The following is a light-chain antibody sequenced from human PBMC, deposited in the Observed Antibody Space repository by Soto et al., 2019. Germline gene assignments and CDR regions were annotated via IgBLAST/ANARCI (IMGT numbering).Light chain of an antibody. J-gene: IGKJ3*01. V-gene: IGKV4-1*01. CDR1: QSVLYSTTNRNS. CDR3: QQYYRAQFT. Sequence: DNVLTQSPDSLAVPLGERASFNCTTSQSVLYSTTNRNSLAWYQQKPGQSPKLLIQWADTRQDGVHERFSGSGSRTDVPLTITSLQAEEVAVYYCQQYYRAQFTFGPGTRVEIK. CDR2: WAD.